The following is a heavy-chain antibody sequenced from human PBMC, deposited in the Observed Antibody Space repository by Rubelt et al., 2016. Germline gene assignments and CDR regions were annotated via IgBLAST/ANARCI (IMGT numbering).Heavy chain of an antibody. D-gene: IGHD3-3*01. CDR1: GYSITSGYY. V-gene: IGHV4-38-2*02. CDR2: IYHSGST. Sequence: QVQLQESGPGLVKPSETLSLTCTVSGYSITSGYYWGWIRQPPGKGLEWIGSIYHSGSTYYNPSLKSRVTISVDTSKNQFSLKLVSVTAADTAVYYCARGTSGYYRANWFDPWGQGTLVTVSS. CDR3: ARGTSGYYRANWFDP. J-gene: IGHJ5*02.